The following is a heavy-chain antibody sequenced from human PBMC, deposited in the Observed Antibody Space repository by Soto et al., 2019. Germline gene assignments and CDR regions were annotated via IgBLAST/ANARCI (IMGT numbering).Heavy chain of an antibody. CDR1: GFTFSSYG. CDR2: IWYDGGST. CDR3: AKDGEVQDLVLMVYEGYFDY. J-gene: IGHJ4*02. V-gene: IGHV3-33*06. D-gene: IGHD2-8*01. Sequence: GGSLRLSCAASGFTFSSYGMHLVRQAPGKGLECVAVIWYDGGSTYYADSVKGRFTISRDNSKNTLYLQMNSLRAEDTAVYYCAKDGEVQDLVLMVYEGYFDYWGKGKLVTVSS.